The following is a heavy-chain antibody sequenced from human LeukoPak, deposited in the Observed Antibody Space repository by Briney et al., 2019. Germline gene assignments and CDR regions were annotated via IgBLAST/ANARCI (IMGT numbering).Heavy chain of an antibody. CDR3: ARDIRGLNYFDY. Sequence: PSETLSLTCTVSGGSISSSSYYWGWIRQPPEKGLEWIGSIYYSGSTYYNPSLKSRVTISVDTSKNQFSLKLSSVTAADTAVYYCARDIRGLNYFDYWGQGTLVTVSS. J-gene: IGHJ4*02. CDR1: GGSISSSSYY. CDR2: IYYSGST. V-gene: IGHV4-39*07. D-gene: IGHD3-10*01.